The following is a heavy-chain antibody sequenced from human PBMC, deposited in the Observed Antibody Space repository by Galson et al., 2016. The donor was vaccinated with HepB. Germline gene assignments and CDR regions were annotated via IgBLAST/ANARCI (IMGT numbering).Heavy chain of an antibody. CDR1: GGTFSNYA. D-gene: IGHD1-1*01. V-gene: IGHV1-69*13. CDR3: ARLDALEWEGGGWFDP. J-gene: IGHJ5*02. Sequence: SVKVSCKASGGTFSNYAITWVRQAPGQGLEWMGGIVPTFGKTDYAQKFQGRLTIAADESTSTAYMQLSSLRSEDTAVYYCARLDALEWEGGGWFDPWGQGTQVTVSS. CDR2: IVPTFGKT.